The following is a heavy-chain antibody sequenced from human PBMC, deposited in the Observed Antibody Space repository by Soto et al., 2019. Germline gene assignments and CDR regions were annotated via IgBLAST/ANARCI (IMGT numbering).Heavy chain of an antibody. Sequence: GGSLRLSCAASGFTFSSYEMNWVRQAPGKGLEWVSYISSSGSTIYYADSVKGRFTISRDNAKNSLYLQMNSLRAEDTAVYYCARPRSGSYVGYFDYWGQGTLVTVS. D-gene: IGHD1-26*01. CDR2: ISSSGSTI. V-gene: IGHV3-48*03. CDR3: ARPRSGSYVGYFDY. J-gene: IGHJ4*02. CDR1: GFTFSSYE.